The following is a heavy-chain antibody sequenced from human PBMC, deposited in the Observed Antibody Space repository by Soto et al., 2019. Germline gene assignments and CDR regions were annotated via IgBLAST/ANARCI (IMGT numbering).Heavy chain of an antibody. CDR1: GYTFTTYG. D-gene: IGHD2-2*01. J-gene: IGHJ5*02. CDR3: ARTGDNQLLYWFDP. CDR2: ISAYNGDT. Sequence: ASVKVSCKASGYTFTTYGVDWVRQAPGQGLEWMGWISAYNGDTNYAQKLQGRVTMTTDTSTNTAYMELRSLRSDDTAVYYCARTGDNQLLYWFDPCGQGTLVTVSS. V-gene: IGHV1-18*01.